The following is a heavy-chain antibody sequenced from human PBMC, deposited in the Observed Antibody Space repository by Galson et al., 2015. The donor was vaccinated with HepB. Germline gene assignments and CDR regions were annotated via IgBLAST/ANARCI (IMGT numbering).Heavy chain of an antibody. CDR1: GFTFSSYW. Sequence: SLRLSCAASGFTFSSYWMSWVRQAPGKGLEWVANIKQDGSEKYYVDSVKGRFTISRDNAKNSLYLQMNSLRAEDTAVYYCARDSNPYYYGSGRADAFDIWGQGTMVTVAS. CDR3: ARDSNPYYYGSGRADAFDI. CDR2: IKQDGSEK. D-gene: IGHD3-10*01. J-gene: IGHJ3*02. V-gene: IGHV3-7*03.